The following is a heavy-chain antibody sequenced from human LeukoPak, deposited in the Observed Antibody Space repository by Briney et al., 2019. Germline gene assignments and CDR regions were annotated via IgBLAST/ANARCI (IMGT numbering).Heavy chain of an antibody. CDR1: GFTFSSYA. J-gene: IGHJ4*02. Sequence: GGSLRLSCGASGFTFSSYAMSWVRQAPGRGLEWVSAICKSGGSTFYADSVRGRFTISRDNAKNSLYLQMNSLRAEDTAVYYCARDGDTSGYSDWGQGSLVTVSS. CDR2: ICKSGGST. CDR3: ARDGDTSGYSD. V-gene: IGHV3-23*01. D-gene: IGHD3-22*01.